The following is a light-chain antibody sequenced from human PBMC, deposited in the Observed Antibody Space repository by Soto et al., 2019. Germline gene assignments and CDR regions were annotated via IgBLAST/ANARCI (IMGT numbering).Light chain of an antibody. CDR3: SSYTSSSTLYV. Sequence: QSALTQPASVSGSTGQSITIPYTGPSSDVGGYNYVSWHQQHPGKAPKLMIYDVSNRPSGVSNRFSGSKSGNTASLTISGLQAEDEADYYCSSYTSSSTLYVFGTGTKVTVL. J-gene: IGLJ1*01. CDR2: DVS. CDR1: SSDVGGYNY. V-gene: IGLV2-14*01.